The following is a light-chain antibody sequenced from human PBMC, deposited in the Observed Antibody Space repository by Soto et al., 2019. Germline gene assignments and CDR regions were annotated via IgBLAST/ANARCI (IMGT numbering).Light chain of an antibody. CDR3: SSYTTTSTRYV. CDR1: SSDVVCYTY. Sequence: QSVLTHPGSVSGYPGQAITLSRTVSSSDVVCYTYVSWFQQHPGKAPKLLIYDVSNRPSGVSNRFSGSKSGNTASLTISGLQAEDESNYYCSSYTTTSTRYVVGTGTKVPV. J-gene: IGLJ1*01. V-gene: IGLV2-14*03. CDR2: DVS.